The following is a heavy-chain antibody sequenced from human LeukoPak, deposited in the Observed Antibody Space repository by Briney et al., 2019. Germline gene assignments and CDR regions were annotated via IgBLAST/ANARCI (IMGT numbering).Heavy chain of an antibody. CDR1: GFTFSSYS. CDR2: ISSSSSYI. CDR3: ARDFGGEENWFDP. J-gene: IGHJ5*02. Sequence: PGGSLRLSCAASGFTFSSYSMNWVRQAPGKGLEWVSSISSSSSYIYYADSVKGRFTISRDNAKNSLYLQMNSLRAEDTAVYYCARDFGGEENWFDPWGQGTLVTVSS. V-gene: IGHV3-21*01. D-gene: IGHD2-21*01.